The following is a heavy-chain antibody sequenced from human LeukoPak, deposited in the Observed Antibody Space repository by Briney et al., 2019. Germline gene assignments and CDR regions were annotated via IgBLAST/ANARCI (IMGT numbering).Heavy chain of an antibody. CDR3: ARGGLYGSGPLDY. CDR2: INPSGGST. Sequence: GASVKVSRKASGGTFSSYAISWVRQAPGQGLEWMGIINPSGGSTSYAQKFQGRVTMTRDTSTSTVYMELSSLRSEDTAVYYCARGGLYGSGPLDYWGQGTLVTVSS. D-gene: IGHD3-10*01. J-gene: IGHJ4*02. V-gene: IGHV1-46*01. CDR1: GGTFSSYA.